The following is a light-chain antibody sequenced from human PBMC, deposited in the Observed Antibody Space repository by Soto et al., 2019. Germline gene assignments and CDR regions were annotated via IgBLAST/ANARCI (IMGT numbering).Light chain of an antibody. CDR2: AAT. Sequence: DIHLTQSPSLLSASVGDRVTITCRASQGISQYVAWYQQKPGKAPKLLIYAATVLQGGVPSRFSGIGSAKKFILTISSLQPEDFATYYCQQVNSYPLTSGGGTRGEIK. CDR1: QGISQY. CDR3: QQVNSYPLT. J-gene: IGKJ4*01. V-gene: IGKV1-9*01.